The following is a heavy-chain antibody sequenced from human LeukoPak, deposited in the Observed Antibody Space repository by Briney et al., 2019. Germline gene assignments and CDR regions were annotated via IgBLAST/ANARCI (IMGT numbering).Heavy chain of an antibody. Sequence: GGSLRPSCAASGFTFSSYAMSWVRQAPGKGLEWVSTLSASSDTTYSADSVEGRFTIARDNSKNTLYLQMNSLRVEDTAIYYCAXAXXXGTHVYFDYWGQGTVVT. CDR3: AXAXXXGTHVYFDY. CDR1: GFTFSSYA. V-gene: IGHV3-23*01. CDR2: LSASSDTT. D-gene: IGHD7-27*01. J-gene: IGHJ4*02.